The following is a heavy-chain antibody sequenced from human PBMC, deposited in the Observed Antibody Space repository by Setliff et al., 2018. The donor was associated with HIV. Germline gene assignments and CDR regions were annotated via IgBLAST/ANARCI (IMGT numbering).Heavy chain of an antibody. Sequence: ASVKVSCKASGYTFTTYAVLWVRQAPGQRLESMGWINPGNGNTKYSQKFQGRVTISMDASATTLYMELSSLRSEDTAVYYCARGRGNDYGDYSYYYYMDVWGKGTTVTVSS. CDR2: INPGNGNT. CDR3: ARGRGNDYGDYSYYYYMDV. D-gene: IGHD4-17*01. J-gene: IGHJ6*03. CDR1: GYTFTTYA. V-gene: IGHV1-3*01.